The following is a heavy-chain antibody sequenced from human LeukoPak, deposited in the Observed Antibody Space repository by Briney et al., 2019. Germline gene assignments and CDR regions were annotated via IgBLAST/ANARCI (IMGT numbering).Heavy chain of an antibody. CDR3: ARGGYYGWGNDFRFDP. CDR1: GGSISSYY. J-gene: IGHJ5*02. CDR2: IHYSGST. Sequence: SETVSLTCTVSGGSISSYYWSWIRQPPGKGLECIGYIHYSGSTNYNPSLKSRVTISVDTSKNQFSLKLKSVTAADTAVYCCARGGYYGWGNDFRFDPWGQGTLVTVSS. V-gene: IGHV4-59*01. D-gene: IGHD3-10*01.